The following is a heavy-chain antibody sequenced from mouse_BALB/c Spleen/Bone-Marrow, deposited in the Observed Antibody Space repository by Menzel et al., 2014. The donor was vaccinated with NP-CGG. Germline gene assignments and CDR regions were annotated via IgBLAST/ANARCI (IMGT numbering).Heavy chain of an antibody. J-gene: IGHJ4*01. CDR2: INPYNGGT. CDR1: GYSFTCYT. D-gene: IGHD4-1*01. CDR3: ARGGWDEMDY. V-gene: IGHV1-26*01. Sequence: EVQRQQSGPDLVKPGASMTISWKAFGYSFTCYTMNWVKQSHGKNLERIGLINPYNGGTSYNQKFKVKATLTVHKSTSTAYMELLSLTSEDSTVYYCARGGWDEMDYWGQGTSVAVSS.